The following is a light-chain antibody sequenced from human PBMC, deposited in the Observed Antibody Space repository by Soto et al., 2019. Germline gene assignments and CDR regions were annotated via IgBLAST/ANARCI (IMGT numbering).Light chain of an antibody. Sequence: EIVFTQAPGTPSFSSRPGAPLFFRVSQSLSSIYLAWYQQKPGQAPRLLIYRTSSRATGIPDRFSGSESETDFTLTISRLEPDDSAVYYCQQYGSSPRTFGPGTKVDIK. J-gene: IGKJ1*01. V-gene: IGKV3-20*01. CDR1: QSLSSIY. CDR2: RTS. CDR3: QQYGSSPRT.